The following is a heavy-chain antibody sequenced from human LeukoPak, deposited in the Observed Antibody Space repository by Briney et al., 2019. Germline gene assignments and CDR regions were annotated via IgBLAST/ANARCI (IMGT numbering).Heavy chain of an antibody. CDR1: GFTFSDNY. CDR2: ISSSGSI. Sequence: GGSLGLSCAASGFTFSDNYMSWIRQAPGKGLEWVSYISSSGSIYYADSVKGRFTISRDNAKNSLYLQMNSLRAEDTAVYYCAELGITMIGGVWGKGTTVTISS. D-gene: IGHD3-10*02. V-gene: IGHV3-11*04. J-gene: IGHJ6*04. CDR3: AELGITMIGGV.